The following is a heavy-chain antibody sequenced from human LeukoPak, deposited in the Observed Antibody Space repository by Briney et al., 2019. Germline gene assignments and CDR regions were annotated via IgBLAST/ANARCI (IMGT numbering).Heavy chain of an antibody. CDR3: ARGACDIFQGNWFDP. D-gene: IGHD3-9*01. V-gene: IGHV3-21*01. J-gene: IGHJ5*02. CDR2: ISSSSSYI. CDR1: GFTFSSYS. Sequence: GGSLRLSCAASGFTFSSYSMNWVRQAPGKGLEWVSSISSSSSYIYYADSVKGRFTISRDNAKNSLYLQMNSLRAEDTAVYYCARGACDIFQGNWFDPWGQGTLVTVSS.